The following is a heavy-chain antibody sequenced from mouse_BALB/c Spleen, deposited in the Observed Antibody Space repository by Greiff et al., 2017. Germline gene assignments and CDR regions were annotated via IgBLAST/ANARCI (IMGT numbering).Heavy chain of an antibody. D-gene: IGHD2-1*01. CDR2: ISDGGSYT. CDR3: ARERGNYVRFAY. J-gene: IGHJ3*01. CDR1: GFTFSDYY. Sequence: DVQLVESGGGLVKPGGSLKLSCAASGFTFSDYYMYWVRQTPEKRLEWVATISDGGSYTYYPDSVKGRFTISRDNAKNNLYLQMSSLKSEDTAMYYCARERGNYVRFAYWGQGTLVTVSA. V-gene: IGHV5-4*02.